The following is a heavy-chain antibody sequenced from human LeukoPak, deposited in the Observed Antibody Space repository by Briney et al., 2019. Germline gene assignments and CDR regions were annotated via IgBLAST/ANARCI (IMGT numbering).Heavy chain of an antibody. V-gene: IGHV1-2*02. CDR3: ARSPDILTGENFDY. J-gene: IGHJ4*02. D-gene: IGHD3-9*01. CDR2: INPNSGGT. Sequence: GASVKVSCKASGYTFTDYYMHWVRQAPGQGLEWMGWINPNSGGTNYAQKFYARVTMTRDTSIGTAYMELSRLRSDDTAVFYCARSPDILTGENFDYWGQGTLVTVSS. CDR1: GYTFTDYY.